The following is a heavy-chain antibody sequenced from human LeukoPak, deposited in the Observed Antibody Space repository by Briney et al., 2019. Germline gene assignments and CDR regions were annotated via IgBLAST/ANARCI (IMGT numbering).Heavy chain of an antibody. Sequence: PSETLSLTCTVSGYSISSGYYWGWIRQPPGKGLEWIGSIYHSGSTYYNPSLKSRVTISVDTSKNQFSLKLSSVTAADTAVYYCARDPRAYCGGDCYRGFDLWGRGTLVTVSS. CDR1: GYSISSGYY. D-gene: IGHD2-21*02. J-gene: IGHJ2*01. V-gene: IGHV4-38-2*02. CDR2: IYHSGST. CDR3: ARDPRAYCGGDCYRGFDL.